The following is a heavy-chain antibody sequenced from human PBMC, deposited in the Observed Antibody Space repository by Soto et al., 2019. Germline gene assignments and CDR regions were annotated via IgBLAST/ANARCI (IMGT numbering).Heavy chain of an antibody. Sequence: KASETLSLTCTVSGDSMDSFYWNWIRQPPGKGLEWIGNIYYTGSTNYNPSLESRVSISIDTSKNQFSLQLTSVTAADTAIYYCARDATLRHWGHGTLVTVSS. CDR3: ARDATLRH. J-gene: IGHJ4*01. D-gene: IGHD2-15*01. V-gene: IGHV4-59*01. CDR2: IYYTGST. CDR1: GDSMDSFY.